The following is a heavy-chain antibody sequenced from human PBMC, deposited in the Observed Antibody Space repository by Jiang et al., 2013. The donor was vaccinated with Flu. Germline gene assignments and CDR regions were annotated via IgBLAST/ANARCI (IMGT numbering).Heavy chain of an antibody. CDR3: ARILVAAGFTTFDY. V-gene: IGHV4-39*07. Sequence: NPSLKSRVTISVDTSKNQFSLKLSSVTAADTAVYYCARILVAAGFTTFDYWGQGTLVTVSS. J-gene: IGHJ4*02. D-gene: IGHD3-22*01.